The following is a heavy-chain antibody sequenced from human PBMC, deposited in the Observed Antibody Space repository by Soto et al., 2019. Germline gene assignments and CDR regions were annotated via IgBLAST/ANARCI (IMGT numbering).Heavy chain of an antibody. D-gene: IGHD3-10*01. CDR2: IYYSGST. CDR3: ARVRRVANWFDP. Sequence: PSETLSLTCTVSGGSISSGDYYWSWIRQPPGKGLEWIGYIYYSGSTYYNPSLKSRVTISVDTSKNQFSLKLSSVTAADTAVYYCARVRRVANWFDPWGQGTLVTVPS. CDR1: GGSISSGDYY. J-gene: IGHJ5*02. V-gene: IGHV4-30-4*01.